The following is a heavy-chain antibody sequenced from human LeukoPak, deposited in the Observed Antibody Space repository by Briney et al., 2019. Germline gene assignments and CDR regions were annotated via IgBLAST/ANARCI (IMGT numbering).Heavy chain of an antibody. Sequence: SETLSLTCTVSGGSISSHYGSWIRQPPGKGLEWIGYIYYSGSTNYNPSLKSRVTISVDTSKNQFSLKLSYVTAADTAVYYCARFMFGGSYFDYWGQGTLVTVSS. CDR3: ARFMFGGSYFDY. CDR2: IYYSGST. J-gene: IGHJ4*02. V-gene: IGHV4-59*11. D-gene: IGHD3-10*02. CDR1: GGSISSHY.